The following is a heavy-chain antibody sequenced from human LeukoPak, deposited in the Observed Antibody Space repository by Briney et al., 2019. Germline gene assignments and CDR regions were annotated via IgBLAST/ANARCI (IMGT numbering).Heavy chain of an antibody. J-gene: IGHJ4*02. V-gene: IGHV3-48*03. CDR2: ISSSGSTR. Sequence: PGGSLRLSCAASGFTFSSYAMSWVRQAPGKGLEWVSAISSSGSTRYYADSVKGRFTISRDNAKNSLYLQINSLRAEDTAVYYCARASITMARGELVFYFDYWGQGTLVTVSS. CDR1: GFTFSSYA. CDR3: ARASITMARGELVFYFDY. D-gene: IGHD3-10*01.